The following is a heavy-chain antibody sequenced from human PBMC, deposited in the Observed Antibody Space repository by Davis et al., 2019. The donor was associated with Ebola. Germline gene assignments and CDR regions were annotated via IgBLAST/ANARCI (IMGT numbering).Heavy chain of an antibody. CDR1: GYTFTSYG. J-gene: IGHJ3*02. CDR3: ARRRDYDAFDI. V-gene: IGHV1-69*04. CDR2: IIPILGIA. D-gene: IGHD2-21*01. Sequence: AASVKVSCKASGYTFTSYGISWVRQAPGQGLEWMGRIIPILGIANYAQKFQGRVTITADKSTSTAYMELSSLRSDDTAVYYCARRRDYDAFDIWGQGTMVTVSS.